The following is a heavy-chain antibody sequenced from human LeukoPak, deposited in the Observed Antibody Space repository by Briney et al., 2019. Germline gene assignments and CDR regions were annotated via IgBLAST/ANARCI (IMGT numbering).Heavy chain of an antibody. Sequence: ASVKVSCKASGYTFTSYYMHWVRQAPGQGLEWMGIINPSGGSTSYAQKFQGRVTMTRDMSTSTVYMELSSLRSDDTAVYYCAREVDTAMVAGSWFDPWGQGTLVTVSS. D-gene: IGHD5-18*01. V-gene: IGHV1-46*01. CDR2: INPSGGST. J-gene: IGHJ5*02. CDR3: AREVDTAMVAGSWFDP. CDR1: GYTFTSYY.